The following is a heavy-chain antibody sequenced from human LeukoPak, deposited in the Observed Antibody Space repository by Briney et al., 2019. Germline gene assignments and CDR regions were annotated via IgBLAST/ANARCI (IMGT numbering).Heavy chain of an antibody. V-gene: IGHV3-53*01. D-gene: IGHD2-15*01. J-gene: IGHJ4*02. CDR1: GFTVSSNY. CDR2: IYSGGST. CDR3: ARDKCSGGSCYFGY. Sequence: GGSLRLSCAASGFTVSSNYTSWVRQAPGKGLEWVSVIYSGGSTYYADSVKGRFTISRDNSKNTLYLQMNSLRAEDTAVYYCARDKCSGGSCYFGYWGQGTLVTVSS.